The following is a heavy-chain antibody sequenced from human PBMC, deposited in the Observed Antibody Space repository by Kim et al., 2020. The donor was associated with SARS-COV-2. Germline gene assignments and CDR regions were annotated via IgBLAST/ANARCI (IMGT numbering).Heavy chain of an antibody. Sequence: SETLSLTCAVYGGSFSGYYWSWIRQPPGKGLEWIGEINHSGSTNYNPSLKSRVTISVDTSKNQFSLKLSSVTAADTAVYYCARGLIAVAGTNTAYYFDYWGQGTLVTVSS. D-gene: IGHD6-19*01. V-gene: IGHV4-34*01. CDR3: ARGLIAVAGTNTAYYFDY. CDR1: GGSFSGYY. CDR2: INHSGST. J-gene: IGHJ4*02.